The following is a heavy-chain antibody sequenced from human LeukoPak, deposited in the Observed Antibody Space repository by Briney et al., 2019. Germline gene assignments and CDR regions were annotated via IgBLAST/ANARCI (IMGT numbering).Heavy chain of an antibody. J-gene: IGHJ4*02. CDR1: GGTFSSYA. CDR3: ARVSSSWSGSFGY. CDR2: IIPIFGTA. V-gene: IGHV1-69*05. D-gene: IGHD6-13*01. Sequence: GASVKVSCTASGGTFSSYAISWVRQAPGQGLEWMGGIIPIFGTANYAQKFQGRVTITRDTSASTAYMDLSSLRSEDTAVYYCARVSSSWSGSFGYWGQGTLVTVSS.